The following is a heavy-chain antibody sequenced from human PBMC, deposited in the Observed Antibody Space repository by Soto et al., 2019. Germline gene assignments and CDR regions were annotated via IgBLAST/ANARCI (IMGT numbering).Heavy chain of an antibody. Sequence: GGSLRLSCTASGFTFGDYAMSWFRQAPGKGLEWVGFIRSKAYGGTTEYAASVKGRFTISRDDSKSIAHLQMNSLKTEDTAVYYCTRFPGGHNLNDDAFDIWGQGTMVTVSS. CDR2: IRSKAYGGTT. CDR1: GFTFGDYA. D-gene: IGHD1-1*01. CDR3: TRFPGGHNLNDDAFDI. J-gene: IGHJ3*02. V-gene: IGHV3-49*03.